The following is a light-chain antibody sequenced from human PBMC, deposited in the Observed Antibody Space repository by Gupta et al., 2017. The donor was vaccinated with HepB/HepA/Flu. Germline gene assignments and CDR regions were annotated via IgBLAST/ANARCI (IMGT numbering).Light chain of an antibody. J-gene: IGKJ4*01. CDR3: YQDYAWPFT. CDR1: QGVNRN. Sequence: ETATTHPPATLSVSPGERATLSCWSSQGVNRNVAWHQQEPGQTPRLLIYGGSASATPIRVWFSGSESGLAFTLSIMRLHSEATAIYHCYQDYAWPFTFGGGTKVEIK. V-gene: IGKV3-15*01. CDR2: GGS.